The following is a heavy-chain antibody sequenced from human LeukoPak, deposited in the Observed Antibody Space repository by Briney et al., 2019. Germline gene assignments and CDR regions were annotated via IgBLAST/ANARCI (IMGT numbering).Heavy chain of an antibody. CDR3: AKDRTIFGVVNWFDP. D-gene: IGHD3-3*01. V-gene: IGHV3-30*02. CDR1: GFTFSSYG. J-gene: IGHJ5*02. CDR2: IRYDGSNK. Sequence: GGSLRLSCAASGFTFSSYGMHWVRQAPGKGLEWVAFIRYDGSNKYYADSVKGRFTISRDYSKNTLYLQMNSLRAEDTAVYYCAKDRTIFGVVNWFDPWGQGTLVTVSS.